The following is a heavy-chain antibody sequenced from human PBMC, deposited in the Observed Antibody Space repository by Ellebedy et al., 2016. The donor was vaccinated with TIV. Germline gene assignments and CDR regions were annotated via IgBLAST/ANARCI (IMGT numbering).Heavy chain of an antibody. CDR1: GFTFSGYS. V-gene: IGHV3-21*04. D-gene: IGHD6-25*01. CDR2: ISGSGART. CDR3: TRDYERLHFDY. Sequence: PGGSLRLSCAASGFTFSGYSMNWVRQAPGKGLEWVSVISGSGARTEDADSVKGRFTISRDNARNSLSLQMSSLRAEDTAIHYCTRDYERLHFDYWGQGTLVTVSS. J-gene: IGHJ4*02.